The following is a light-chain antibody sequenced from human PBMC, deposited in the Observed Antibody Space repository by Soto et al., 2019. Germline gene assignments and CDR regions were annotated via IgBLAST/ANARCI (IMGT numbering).Light chain of an antibody. V-gene: IGKV1-5*03. Sequence: DIQMTQSPSTLSASVGDRVTITCRASQSISSWLAWYQQKPGKAPKLLIYKASSLESGVPSRLSGSGSGTEFTRTISSLQPDDFATYYCQQYNSYPWTFGQGTKVEIK. CDR2: KAS. J-gene: IGKJ1*01. CDR1: QSISSW. CDR3: QQYNSYPWT.